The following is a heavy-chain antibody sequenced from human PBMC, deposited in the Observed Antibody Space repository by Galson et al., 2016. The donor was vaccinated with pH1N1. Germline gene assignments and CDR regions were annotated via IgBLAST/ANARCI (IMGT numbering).Heavy chain of an antibody. CDR1: GGSLSSSEYY. J-gene: IGHJ6*03. CDR2: IYYRGST. V-gene: IGHV4-39*07. D-gene: IGHD1-7*01. Sequence: ETLSLTCSVSGGSLSSSEYYWAWIRQSPGTGLEWIGSIYYRGSTYYNPSLKSRVSISVDGSTNQFSLNLSSVTAADTAVYYCTSIIGTTQYYYYMDVWGKGTTVTVSS. CDR3: TSIIGTTQYYYYMDV.